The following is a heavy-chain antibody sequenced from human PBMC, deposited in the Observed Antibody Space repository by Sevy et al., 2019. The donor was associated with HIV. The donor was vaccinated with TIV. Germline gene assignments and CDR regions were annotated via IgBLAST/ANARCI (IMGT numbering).Heavy chain of an antibody. CDR3: ARRNVDTWDN. CDR2: IYPGNSDT. J-gene: IGHJ4*02. V-gene: IGHV5-51*01. Sequence: GESLKISCKGSGYSFTAYWIAWVRQMPGKGLEWMGIIYPGNSDTRYSPSFQGQATISADKSISTAYLQGSSLKASDTAMYYCARRNVDTWDNWGQETLVTVSS. CDR1: GYSFTAYW.